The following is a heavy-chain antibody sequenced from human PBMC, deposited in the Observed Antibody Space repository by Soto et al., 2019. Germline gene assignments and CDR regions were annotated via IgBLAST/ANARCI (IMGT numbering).Heavy chain of an antibody. CDR3: AKDPDDFWSGYSLRTKDETDSGRPFDY. V-gene: IGHV3-30*18. CDR2: ISYDGSNK. CDR1: GFTFSSYG. D-gene: IGHD3-3*01. Sequence: GGSLRLSCAASGFTFSSYGMHWVRQAPGKGLEWVAVISYDGSNKYYADSVKGRFTISRDNSKNTLYLQMNGLRAEDTAVYYCAKDPDDFWSGYSLRTKDETDSGRPFDYWGQGTLVTVSS. J-gene: IGHJ4*02.